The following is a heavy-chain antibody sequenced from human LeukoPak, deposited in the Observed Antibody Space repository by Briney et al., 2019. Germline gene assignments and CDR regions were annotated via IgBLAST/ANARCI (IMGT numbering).Heavy chain of an antibody. V-gene: IGHV3-23*01. CDR3: AKYQGFAVGTSTPRWFDA. J-gene: IGHJ5*02. CDR2: IGTSGRDT. CDR1: GFTFRNYA. D-gene: IGHD2-21*02. Sequence: GGSLRLSCAASGFTFRNYAMTWVRQAPGKGLEWVSTIGTSGRDTHYADSVKGRFTISRDNSNNMLSLQMNSLRVEDTAIYYCAKYQGFAVGTSTPRWFDAWGQGSLVTVSS.